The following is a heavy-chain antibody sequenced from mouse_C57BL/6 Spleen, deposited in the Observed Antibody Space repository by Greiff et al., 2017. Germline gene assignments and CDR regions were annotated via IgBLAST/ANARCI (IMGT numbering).Heavy chain of an antibody. J-gene: IGHJ2*01. V-gene: IGHV1-82*01. Sequence: VKLQQSGPELVKPGASVKISCKASGYAFSSSWMNWVKQRPGKGLEWIGRIYPGDGDTNYNGKFKGKATLTADKSSSTAYMQLSSLTSEDSAVYFCARYDYDVEFDYWGQGTTLTVSS. D-gene: IGHD2-4*01. CDR2: IYPGDGDT. CDR3: ARYDYDVEFDY. CDR1: GYAFSSSW.